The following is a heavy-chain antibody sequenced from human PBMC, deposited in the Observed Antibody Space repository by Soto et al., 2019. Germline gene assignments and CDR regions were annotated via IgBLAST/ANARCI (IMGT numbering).Heavy chain of an antibody. D-gene: IGHD3-22*01. CDR1: GGSISSDNYY. Sequence: SETLSLTCTVSGGSISSDNYYWSWIRQPPGKGLEWIGCIYYSGSTYYNPSLKSRVIISIDTSKNQFSLKLSSVTAADTAVYYCASTSYFDNSGSAYWGQGTLVTVSS. CDR2: IYYSGST. V-gene: IGHV4-30-4*01. J-gene: IGHJ4*02. CDR3: ASTSYFDNSGSAY.